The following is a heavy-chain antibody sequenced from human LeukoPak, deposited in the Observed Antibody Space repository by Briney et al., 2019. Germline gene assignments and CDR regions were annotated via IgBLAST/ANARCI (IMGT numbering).Heavy chain of an antibody. Sequence: SVKVSCEASGYTFINYYIHWVRQAPGQGLEWMGGIIPIFGTANYAQKFQGRVTITADESTSTAYMELSSLRSEDTAVYYCARLRSKNYYDSSGYYPLEYWGQGTLVTVSS. J-gene: IGHJ4*02. V-gene: IGHV1-69*13. CDR1: GYTFINYY. CDR2: IIPIFGTA. D-gene: IGHD3-22*01. CDR3: ARLRSKNYYDSSGYYPLEY.